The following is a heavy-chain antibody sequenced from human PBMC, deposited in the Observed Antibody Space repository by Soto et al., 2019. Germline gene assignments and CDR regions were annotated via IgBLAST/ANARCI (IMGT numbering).Heavy chain of an antibody. CDR1: GFSLSNARMG. D-gene: IGHD5-12*01. CDR3: ARTSDSGYDPYYFDY. CDR2: IFSNDEK. J-gene: IGHJ4*02. V-gene: IGHV2-26*01. Sequence: QVTLKESGPVLVKPTETLTLTCTVSGFSLSNARMGVSWIRQPPGKALEWLAHIFSNDEKSYSTSLKSRLTISKDTSKSQVVLTMNNMDPVDTATYYCARTSDSGYDPYYFDYWGQGTLVTVSS.